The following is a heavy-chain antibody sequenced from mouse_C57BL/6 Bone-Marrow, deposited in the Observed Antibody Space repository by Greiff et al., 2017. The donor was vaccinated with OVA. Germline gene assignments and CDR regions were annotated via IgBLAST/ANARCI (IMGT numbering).Heavy chain of an antibody. CDR2: IRNKANGYTT. Sequence: EVNVVESGGGLVQPGGSLSLSCAASGFTFTDYYMSWVRQPPGKALEWLGFIRNKANGYTTEYSASVKGRFTISRDNSQSILYLQMNALRAEDSATYYCAIYETTVSYFDVWGTGTTVTVSS. CDR1: GFTFTDYY. D-gene: IGHD1-1*01. CDR3: AIYETTVSYFDV. J-gene: IGHJ1*03. V-gene: IGHV7-3*01.